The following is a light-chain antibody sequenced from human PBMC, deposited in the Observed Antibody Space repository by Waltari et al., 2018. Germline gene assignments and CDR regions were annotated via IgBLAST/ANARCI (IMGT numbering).Light chain of an antibody. CDR1: QSVLYNSNDKNY. V-gene: IGKV4-1*01. J-gene: IGKJ1*01. Sequence: DIVMTQSPDSLAVSLGERATINCKSSQSVLYNSNDKNYLAWYQQKPGQPPKLLIYWASTRESGVPDRFSGSGSGTDFTLTVSSLQAEDVAVYYCQQYYRSRTFGQGTKVEIK. CDR3: QQYYRSRT. CDR2: WAS.